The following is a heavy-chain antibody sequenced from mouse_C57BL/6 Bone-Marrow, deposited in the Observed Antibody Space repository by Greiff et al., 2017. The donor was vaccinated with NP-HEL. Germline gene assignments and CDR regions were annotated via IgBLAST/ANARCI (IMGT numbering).Heavy chain of an antibody. Sequence: QVQLKESGAELVKPGASVKISCKASGYTFTSYCITWVKQSPGQGLEWIGDIYPGSGSTNYNEKFKSKATLTVDTSTSTAYMQLSSLTSEDAAVYYCAREGNWDYWGTGTTLTVSS. D-gene: IGHD4-1*01. CDR1: GYTFTSYC. V-gene: IGHV1-55*01. J-gene: IGHJ2*01. CDR2: IYPGSGST. CDR3: AREGNWDY.